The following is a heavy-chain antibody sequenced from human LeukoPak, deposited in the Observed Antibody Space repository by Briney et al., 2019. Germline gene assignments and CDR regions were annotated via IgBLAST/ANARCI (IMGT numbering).Heavy chain of an antibody. CDR1: GFTFSSYG. V-gene: IGHV3-30*18. D-gene: IGHD3-3*01. CDR3: AKEGDFWSGYHYYDFYGMDV. J-gene: IGHJ6*02. Sequence: PGGSLRLSCAASGFTFSSYGMHWVRQAPGKGLEWVAVISYDGSNKYYADSVKGRFTISRDTSKNTLYLQMNSLRTEDTAVYYCAKEGDFWSGYHYYDFYGMDVWGQGTTVAVSS. CDR2: ISYDGSNK.